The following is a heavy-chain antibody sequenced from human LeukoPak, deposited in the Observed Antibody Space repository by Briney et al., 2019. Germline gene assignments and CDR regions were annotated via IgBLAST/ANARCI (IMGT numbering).Heavy chain of an antibody. CDR2: IYHSGST. CDR3: ARDFGSSIEYYFED. D-gene: IGHD6-19*01. J-gene: IGHJ4*02. V-gene: IGHV4-30-2*01. Sequence: SETLSLTCSVSGGSIRSNDYSSNWIRQPPGKGLEWIGYIYHSGSTYYNPSLKSRVTISVDRSKNQFSLKLNSVTAADTAVYYCARDFGSSIEYYFEDWGQGILVTVSS. CDR1: GGSIRSNDYS.